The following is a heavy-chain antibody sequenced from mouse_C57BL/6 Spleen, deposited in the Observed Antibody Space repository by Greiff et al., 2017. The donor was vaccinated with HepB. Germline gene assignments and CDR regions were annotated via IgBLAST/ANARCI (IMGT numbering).Heavy chain of an antibody. CDR3: ARGGGSFAY. CDR1: GYAFSSSW. Sequence: LEESGPELVKPGASVKISCKASGYAFSSSWMNWVKQRPGKGLEWIGRIYPGDGDTNYNGKFKGKATLTADKSSSTAYMQLSSLTSEDSAVYFCARGGGSFAYWGQGTLVTVSA. J-gene: IGHJ3*01. V-gene: IGHV1-82*01. CDR2: IYPGDGDT.